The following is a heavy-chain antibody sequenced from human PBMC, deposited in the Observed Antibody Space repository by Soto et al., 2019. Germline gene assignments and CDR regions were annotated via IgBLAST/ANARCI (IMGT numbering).Heavy chain of an antibody. J-gene: IGHJ6*02. CDR3: ARVPYGSGPKSYYYYYGMDV. Sequence: SETLSLTCAISGDSVSRNSAAWNWIRQSPSRGLEWLGRTYYRSKWYNDYAVSVKSRITINPDTSKNQFSLQLNSVTPEDTAVYYCARVPYGSGPKSYYYYYGMDVWGQGTTVTVSS. CDR2: TYYRSKWYN. V-gene: IGHV6-1*01. D-gene: IGHD3-10*01. CDR1: GDSVSRNSAA.